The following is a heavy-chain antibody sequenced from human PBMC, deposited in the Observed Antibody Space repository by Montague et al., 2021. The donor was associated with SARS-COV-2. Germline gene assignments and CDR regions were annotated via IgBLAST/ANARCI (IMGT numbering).Heavy chain of an antibody. V-gene: IGHV4-34*01. CDR2: INHSGST. CDR3: AIPMVRGFSRAFDI. Sequence: SETLSLICAVYGGSFSGYYWSWIRQPPGKGLEWIGEINHSGSTNYNPSLKSRVTISVDTSENQFSLKLSSVTAADTAVYYCAIPMVRGFSRAFDIWGQGTMVTVSS. D-gene: IGHD3-10*01. CDR1: GGSFSGYY. J-gene: IGHJ3*02.